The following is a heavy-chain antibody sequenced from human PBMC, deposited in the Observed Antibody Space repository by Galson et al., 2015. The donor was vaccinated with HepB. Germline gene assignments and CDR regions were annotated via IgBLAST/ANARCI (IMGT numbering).Heavy chain of an antibody. CDR2: IIPIFGTA. D-gene: IGHD2-2*03. CDR1: GGTFSSYA. CDR3: ARGLGEAGGYCSSTSCSY. V-gene: IGHV1-69*13. J-gene: IGHJ4*02. Sequence: SVKVSCKASGGTFSSYAISWVRQAPGQGLERMGGIIPIFGTANYAQKFQGRVTITADESTSTAYMELSSLRSEDTAVYYCARGLGEAGGYCSSTSCSYWGQGTLVTVSS.